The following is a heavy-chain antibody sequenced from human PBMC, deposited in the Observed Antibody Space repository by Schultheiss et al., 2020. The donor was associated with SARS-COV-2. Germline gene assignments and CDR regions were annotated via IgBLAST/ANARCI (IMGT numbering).Heavy chain of an antibody. J-gene: IGHJ4*02. Sequence: SGPTLVKPTETLTLTCTVSGFSLSNPRIGVSWIRQPPGKALEWLAHIFSNDDKSSITSLKSRLTISKDVSKSQVVLTMTNMDPVDTATYYCARIRPYGVDPYFDYWGQGTLVTVPS. CDR1: GFSLSNPRIG. D-gene: IGHD3-3*01. CDR2: IFSNDDK. CDR3: ARIRPYGVDPYFDY. V-gene: IGHV2-26*01.